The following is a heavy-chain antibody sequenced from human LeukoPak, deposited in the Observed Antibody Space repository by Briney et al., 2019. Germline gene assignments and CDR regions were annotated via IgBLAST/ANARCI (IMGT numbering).Heavy chain of an antibody. CDR3: AREAVTAVYFDY. J-gene: IGHJ4*02. CDR1: GYTFTSYY. Sequence: ASVKVSCKASGYTFTSYYMHWVRQAPGQGLEWMGIINPSGGSTSYAQKFQGRVTMTRDTSTSTVYMELSSLRDEDTAVYYCAREAVTAVYFDYWGQGTLVTVSS. D-gene: IGHD2-21*02. V-gene: IGHV1-46*01. CDR2: INPSGGST.